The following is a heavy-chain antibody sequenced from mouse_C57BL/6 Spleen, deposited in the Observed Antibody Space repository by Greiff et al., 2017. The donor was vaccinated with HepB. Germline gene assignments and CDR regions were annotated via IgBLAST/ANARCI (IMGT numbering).Heavy chain of an antibody. V-gene: IGHV5-4*03. J-gene: IGHJ4*01. CDR3: AGLLYAMDY. CDR2: ISDGGSYT. CDR1: GFTFSSYA. D-gene: IGHD3-1*01. Sequence: DVKLVESGGGLVKPGGSLKLSCAASGFTFSSYAMSWVRQTPEKRLEWVATISDGGSYTYYPDNVKGRFTISRDNAKNNLYLQMSHLKSEDTAMYYCAGLLYAMDYWGQGTSVTVSS.